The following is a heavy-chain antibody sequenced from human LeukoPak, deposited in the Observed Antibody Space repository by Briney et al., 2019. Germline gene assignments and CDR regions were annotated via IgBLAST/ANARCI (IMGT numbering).Heavy chain of an antibody. CDR1: GFTLRNYA. V-gene: IGHV3-23*01. D-gene: IGHD1-26*01. CDR2: FSGSGVST. CDR3: ARDLAIVGVSPAHDAFDI. J-gene: IGHJ3*02. Sequence: PGGSLRLSCAASGFTLRNYAMSWVRQAPGKGLERVSAFSGSGVSTHYADSVKGRFTISRDNSKNTLYLQMNSLRAEDTAVYYCARDLAIVGVSPAHDAFDIWGQGTMVTVSS.